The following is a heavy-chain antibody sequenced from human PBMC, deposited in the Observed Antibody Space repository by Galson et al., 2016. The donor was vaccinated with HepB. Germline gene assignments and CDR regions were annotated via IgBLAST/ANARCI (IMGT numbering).Heavy chain of an antibody. J-gene: IGHJ4*02. CDR2: ITSSSSTI. CDR3: ARSKRDTQDY. V-gene: IGHV3-48*01. CDR1: GFTFNDYS. Sequence: SLRLSCAASGFTFNDYSMNWVRQAPGKGLEWVSYITSSSSTIYYADSVKGRFTISRDNAKNSLYLQMNSLRAEDTAIYFCARSKRDTQDYWGQGTLVTVSS. D-gene: IGHD5-24*01.